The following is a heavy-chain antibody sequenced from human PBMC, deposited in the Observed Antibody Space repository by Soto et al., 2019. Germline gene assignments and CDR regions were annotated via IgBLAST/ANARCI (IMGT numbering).Heavy chain of an antibody. CDR2: LYGGDNP. CDR3: XXXXXXXXXXXGLDV. CDR1: GLTVSSNY. V-gene: IGHV3-53*01. J-gene: IGHJ6*02. Sequence: EVQLVESGGGLIQPGGSLRLSCAASGLTVSSNYMNWVRQAPGKGLEWVSALYGGDNPEYADSVKGRFTISRDNSRNTLYLQMNSLRADDTAVYYXXXXXXXXXXXXGLDVWGQGTTVTVSS.